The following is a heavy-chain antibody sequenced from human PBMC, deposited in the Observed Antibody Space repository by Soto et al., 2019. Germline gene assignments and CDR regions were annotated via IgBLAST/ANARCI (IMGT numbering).Heavy chain of an antibody. CDR2: ISSSSSTI. CDR1: GFTFGSYR. V-gene: IGHV3-48*02. Sequence: SGGSLRLSCAASGFTFGSYRMNWVRQAPGKGLEWISYISSSSSTIYYADSVKGRFTISRDNAKNSLYLQMNTLRDEDTAMYYCAXDWGYWSGGTCHYGMDVWGQGTTVTVSS. CDR3: AXDWGYWSGGTCHYGMDV. D-gene: IGHD2-15*01. J-gene: IGHJ6*02.